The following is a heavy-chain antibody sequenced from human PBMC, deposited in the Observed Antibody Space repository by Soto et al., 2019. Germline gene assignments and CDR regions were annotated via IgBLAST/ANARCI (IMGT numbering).Heavy chain of an antibody. CDR3: TTESYYDFWSCMDV. J-gene: IGHJ6*02. V-gene: IGHV3-15*07. CDR2: IKSKTDGGTT. D-gene: IGHD3-3*01. CDR1: GFTFSNAW. Sequence: EVQLVESGGGLVKPGGSLRLSCAASGFTFSNAWMNWVRQAPGKGLEWVGRIKSKTDGGTTDYAAPVKGRFTISRDDSKNTLYLQMTRLKTEDTAVYYWTTESYYDFWSCMDVWGQGTTVTVSS.